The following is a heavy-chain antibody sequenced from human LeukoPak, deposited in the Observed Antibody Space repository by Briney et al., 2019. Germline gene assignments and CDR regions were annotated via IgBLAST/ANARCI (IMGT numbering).Heavy chain of an antibody. CDR1: GGTFSSYA. CDR3: ARHSYNYYGLDV. D-gene: IGHD1-26*01. V-gene: IGHV1-69*05. J-gene: IGHJ6*02. CDR2: IIPIFGTA. Sequence: SVKVSCKASGGTFSSYAISWVRQAPGQGLEWMGGIIPIFGTANYAQKFQGRVTITTDESTSTAYMELSSLRSEDTAVYYCARHSYNYYGLDVWGQGTTITVSS.